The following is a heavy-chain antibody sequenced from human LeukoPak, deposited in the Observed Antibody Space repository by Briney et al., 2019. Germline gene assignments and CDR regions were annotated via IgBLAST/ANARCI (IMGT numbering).Heavy chain of an antibody. Sequence: QPGGSLRLSCAASGFTVSSTYMNWVRQAPGKGLEWVSVMYSVGSTYYADSVKGRVTISRDSSKNTLYLQMNSLRAEDTAVYYCARGGTAAGIFDYWGQGTLVTVSS. CDR1: GFTVSSTY. D-gene: IGHD6-13*01. CDR2: MYSVGST. V-gene: IGHV3-66*01. J-gene: IGHJ4*02. CDR3: ARGGTAAGIFDY.